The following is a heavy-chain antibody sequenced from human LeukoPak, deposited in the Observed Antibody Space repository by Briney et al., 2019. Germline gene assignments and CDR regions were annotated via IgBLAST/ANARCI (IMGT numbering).Heavy chain of an antibody. V-gene: IGHV3-30-3*01. CDR2: ISYDGSNK. J-gene: IGHJ4*02. Sequence: GGSLRLSCAASGFTFSSYAMHWVRQAPGKGLEWVAVISYDGSNKYYADSVKGRFTISRDNSKNTLYLQMDSLRAEDTAVYYCARGGNPDHWGQGTLVTVSS. D-gene: IGHD4-23*01. CDR1: GFTFSSYA. CDR3: ARGGNPDH.